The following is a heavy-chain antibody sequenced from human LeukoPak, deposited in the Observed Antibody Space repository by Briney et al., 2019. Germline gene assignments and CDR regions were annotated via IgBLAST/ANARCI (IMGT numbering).Heavy chain of an antibody. V-gene: IGHV3-48*01. CDR3: ARTYSSSWYVVFNFDY. CDR1: GFTFSSYS. D-gene: IGHD6-13*01. CDR2: ISSSSSTI. Sequence: GGSLRLSCAASGFTFSSYSMNWVRQAPGKGLEWVSYISSSSSTIYYADSVKGRFTISGDNAKNSLYLQMNSLRAEDTAVYYCARTYSSSWYVVFNFDYWGQGTLVTVSS. J-gene: IGHJ4*02.